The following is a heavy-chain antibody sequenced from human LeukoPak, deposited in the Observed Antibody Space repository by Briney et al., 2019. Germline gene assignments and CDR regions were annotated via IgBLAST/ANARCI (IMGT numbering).Heavy chain of an antibody. CDR3: ARSRGAGPGAYFDY. Sequence: GGALRLSCAASGFTFSDEYMSWIRQAPGKGLEWVSYISNSGSYTNYADSVKGRFTISRDNAKNSLNLQMNSLRAEDTAVYYCARSRGAGPGAYFDYWGQGTLITVSS. CDR1: GFTFSDEY. D-gene: IGHD6-19*01. V-gene: IGHV3-11*03. J-gene: IGHJ4*02. CDR2: ISNSGSYT.